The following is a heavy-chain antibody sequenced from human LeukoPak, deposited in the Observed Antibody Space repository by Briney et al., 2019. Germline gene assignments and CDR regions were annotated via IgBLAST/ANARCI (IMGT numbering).Heavy chain of an antibody. CDR3: ARSPVGQLLYDY. CDR1: GFTFSNYW. CDR2: IKQDGSEK. J-gene: IGHJ4*02. D-gene: IGHD2-2*01. V-gene: IGHV3-7*01. Sequence: GGSLRLSCAASGFTFSNYWMSWVRQAPGKGLEWVANIKQDGSEKYYVDSVKGRFTVSRDNAKNSLFLQMNSLRAEDTAVYYCARSPVGQLLYDYWGQGTLVTVSS.